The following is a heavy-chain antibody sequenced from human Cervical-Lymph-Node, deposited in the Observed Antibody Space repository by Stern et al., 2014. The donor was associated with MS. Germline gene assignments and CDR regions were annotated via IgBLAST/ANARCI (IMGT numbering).Heavy chain of an antibody. V-gene: IGHV5-51*01. CDR1: GYIFTNYW. CDR2: IYTGESDT. Sequence: MQLVQSGAEVKKAGESLKISCKGSGYIFTNYWIGWERQMPGKGLERMGIIYTGESDTRYSPSFQGQVTISADRYISTAYLHWSSLKASDSAMYYCARHEEGGTVLTGWGQGTLITVSS. D-gene: IGHD4-17*01. J-gene: IGHJ4*02. CDR3: ARHEEGGTVLTG.